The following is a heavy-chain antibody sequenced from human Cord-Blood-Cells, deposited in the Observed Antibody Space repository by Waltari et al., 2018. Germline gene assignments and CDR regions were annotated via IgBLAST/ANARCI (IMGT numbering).Heavy chain of an antibody. CDR2: INHSGST. D-gene: IGHD3-10*01. CDR1: GWSFSGYY. Sequence: QVQLQQWGAGLLKPSETLSLTCAVYGWSFSGYYWSWIRQPPGKGLEWIGEINHSGSTNYNPSLKSRVTISVDTSKNQFSLKLSSVTAADTAVYYCARGRLLYYYGSGSYYFDYWGQGTLVTVSS. J-gene: IGHJ4*02. V-gene: IGHV4-34*01. CDR3: ARGRLLYYYGSGSYYFDY.